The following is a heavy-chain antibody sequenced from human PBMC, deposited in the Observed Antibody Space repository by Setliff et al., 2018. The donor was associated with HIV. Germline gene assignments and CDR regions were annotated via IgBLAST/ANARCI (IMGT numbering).Heavy chain of an antibody. Sequence: GGSLRLSCAASDFTFSTYCMNWVRQAPGKGLEWISSISYRSSYIYYSDPVKGRFTISRDDATNSLFLQVNSLRDEDTAVYYCSRSQGIGNYYMDDWGTGTTVTVSS. CDR1: DFTFSTYC. J-gene: IGHJ6*03. CDR2: ISYRSSYI. D-gene: IGHD3-10*01. CDR3: SRSQGIGNYYMDD. V-gene: IGHV3-21*06.